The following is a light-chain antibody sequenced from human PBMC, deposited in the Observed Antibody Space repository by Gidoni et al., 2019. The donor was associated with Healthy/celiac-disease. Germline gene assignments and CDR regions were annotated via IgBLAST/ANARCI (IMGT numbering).Light chain of an antibody. CDR3: QQRSNWFT. CDR1: PSVSSY. CDR2: DAS. V-gene: IGKV3-11*01. J-gene: IGKJ3*01. Sequence: EIVLTQSPATLSLSPGARATLSCRASPSVSSYLAWYQQKPGQAPRLIIEDASNRANGIPARFSGSGSGTDFTLTISSLEPDDFAVYYGQQRSNWFTFGHGTKVDIK.